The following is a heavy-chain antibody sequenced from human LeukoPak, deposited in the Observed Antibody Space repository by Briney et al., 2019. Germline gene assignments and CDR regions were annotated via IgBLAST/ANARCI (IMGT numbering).Heavy chain of an antibody. CDR3: ARDFNGSYYTYSLHY. CDR2: IYTSGNT. Sequence: PSETLSLTCTVFGDSISSGTYYWSWIRQPAGKGLEWIGRIYTSGNTNYNPSLQSRVTMSVDTSKSQFSMKLSSVTAADTAVYYCARDFNGSYYTYSLHYWGRGTLVTVSS. V-gene: IGHV4-61*02. J-gene: IGHJ4*02. CDR1: GDSISSGTYY. D-gene: IGHD1-26*01.